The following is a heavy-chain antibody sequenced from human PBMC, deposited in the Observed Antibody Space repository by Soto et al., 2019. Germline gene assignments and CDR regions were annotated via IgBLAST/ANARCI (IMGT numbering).Heavy chain of an antibody. D-gene: IGHD3-10*01. V-gene: IGHV3-33*06. Sequence: GGSLRLSCAASGFSFSSYGMHWVRQAPGKGLEWVAVIWYDGSNKYYADSVKGRFTISRDNSKNTLYLQMNSLRAEDTAVYYCANGWFGELSYYYYYMDVWGKGTTVTVSS. CDR1: GFSFSSYG. CDR3: ANGWFGELSYYYYYMDV. CDR2: IWYDGSNK. J-gene: IGHJ6*03.